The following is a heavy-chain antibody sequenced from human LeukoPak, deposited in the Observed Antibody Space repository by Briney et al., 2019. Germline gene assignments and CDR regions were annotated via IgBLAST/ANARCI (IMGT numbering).Heavy chain of an antibody. Sequence: ASVQVSCKASGYRFTSYGISWVRQAPGQGLEWMGWISTYNGNTNYAQKFQDRVTMTTDTSTSTAYMELRSLRSDDTAVYYCARYSVSYSSSWHYYFDYWGQGTLVTVSS. D-gene: IGHD6-13*01. CDR1: GYRFTSYG. CDR3: ARYSVSYSSSWHYYFDY. CDR2: ISTYNGNT. V-gene: IGHV1-18*01. J-gene: IGHJ4*02.